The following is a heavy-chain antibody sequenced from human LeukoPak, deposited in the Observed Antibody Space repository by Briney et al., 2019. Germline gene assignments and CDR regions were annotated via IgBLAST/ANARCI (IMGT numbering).Heavy chain of an antibody. J-gene: IGHJ6*02. CDR2: IKSKTDGGTT. CDR3: TTDRKGRADYYYGMDV. CDR1: GFTFSNAW. Sequence: GGSLRLSCAASGFTFSNAWMSWVRQAPGKGLEWVGRIKSKTDGGTTDYAAPVKGRFTISRDDSKNTLYLQMNSLKTEDTAVYYCTTDRKGRADYYYGMDVWGQGTTVTVPS. V-gene: IGHV3-15*01.